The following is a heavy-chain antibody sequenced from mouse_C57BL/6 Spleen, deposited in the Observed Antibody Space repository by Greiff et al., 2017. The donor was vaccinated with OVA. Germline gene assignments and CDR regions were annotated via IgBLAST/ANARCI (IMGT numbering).Heavy chain of an antibody. Sequence: EVMLVESGGGLVQPGGSLSLSCAASGFTFTDYYMSWVRQPPGKALEWLGFIRNKANGYTTEYSASVKGRFTISRDNSQSILYLQMNALRAEDSATYYCARPAYYSNFMDYWGQGTSVTVSS. J-gene: IGHJ4*01. V-gene: IGHV7-3*01. CDR2: IRNKANGYTT. CDR3: ARPAYYSNFMDY. CDR1: GFTFTDYY. D-gene: IGHD2-5*01.